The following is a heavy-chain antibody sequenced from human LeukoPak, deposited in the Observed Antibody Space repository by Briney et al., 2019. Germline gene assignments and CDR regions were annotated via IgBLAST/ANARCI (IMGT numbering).Heavy chain of an antibody. CDR1: GGSISSSNW. J-gene: IGHJ3*02. CDR3: ARVGIYYYGSGALDAFDI. CDR2: ISHSGST. D-gene: IGHD3-10*01. V-gene: IGHV4-4*02. Sequence: SGTLSLTCDVPGGSISSSNWWSWVRQPLGKGLEWIGEISHSGSTNYNPSLKSRVTISVDKSENQFSLKMSSVTAADTAVYYCARVGIYYYGSGALDAFDIWGQGTMVAVSS.